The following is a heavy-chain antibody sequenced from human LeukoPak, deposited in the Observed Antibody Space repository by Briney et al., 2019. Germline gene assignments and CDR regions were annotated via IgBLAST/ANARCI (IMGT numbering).Heavy chain of an antibody. V-gene: IGHV1-18*01. CDR3: ARDYDSSGYFWLDP. J-gene: IGHJ5*02. CDR2: ISAYNGNT. CDR1: GYTFTSYG. D-gene: IGHD3-22*01. Sequence: ASVKVSCKASGYTFTSYGISWVRQAPGQGLEWMGWISAYNGNTNYAQKLQGRVTMTTDTSTSTAYMELRSLRSDDTAVYYCARDYDSSGYFWLDPWGQGTLVTVSS.